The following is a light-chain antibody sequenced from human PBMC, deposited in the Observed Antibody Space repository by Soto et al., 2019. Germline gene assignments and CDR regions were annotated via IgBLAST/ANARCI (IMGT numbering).Light chain of an antibody. CDR2: GAS. CDR1: QSIRSD. J-gene: IGKJ2*01. V-gene: IGKV3-15*01. CDR3: QQYDNWPPYT. Sequence: EVVMTQSPATLFVSPGERATLSCRANQSIRSDLAWYQQKPGQAPRLLVYGASTRAAGIPARFSGSGSGTEFTLTISSLQSEDFAVYYCQQYDNWPPYTFGQGTKVEIK.